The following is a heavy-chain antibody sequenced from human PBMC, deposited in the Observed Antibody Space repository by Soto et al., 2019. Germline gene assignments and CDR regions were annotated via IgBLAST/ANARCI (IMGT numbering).Heavy chain of an antibody. CDR3: ARGAVVVPNGLIAGMDV. Sequence: ASVKVSCKSSGYSFSNFYVHWVRQAPGQGLEWMGIIDPSSGTTSYTQKFQERVTMTRDTSMSTVYMELSRLRSEDTAVYYCARGAVVVPNGLIAGMDVWGLGTTVTVSS. CDR1: GYSFSNFY. J-gene: IGHJ6*02. D-gene: IGHD2-15*01. CDR2: IDPSSGTT. V-gene: IGHV1-46*01.